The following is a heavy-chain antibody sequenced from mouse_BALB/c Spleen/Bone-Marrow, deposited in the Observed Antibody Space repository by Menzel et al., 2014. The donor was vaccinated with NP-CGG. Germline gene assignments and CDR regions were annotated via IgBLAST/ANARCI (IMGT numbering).Heavy chain of an antibody. J-gene: IGHJ1*01. CDR3: ARDKNSGSHWYFDV. CDR1: GFTFTDYY. V-gene: IGHV7-3*02. Sequence: EVQLVESGGGLVQPGGSLRLSCATSGFTFTDYYMSWVRQPPGKALEWLGFIRNKANGYTTEYSASVKGRFTISRDNSQSILYLQMNTLRAEDSATYYCARDKNSGSHWYFDVWGAGTTVTVSS. CDR2: IRNKANGYTT. D-gene: IGHD1-1*01.